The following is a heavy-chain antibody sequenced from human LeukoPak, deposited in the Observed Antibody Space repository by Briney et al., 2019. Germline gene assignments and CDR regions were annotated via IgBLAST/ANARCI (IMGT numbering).Heavy chain of an antibody. Sequence: PGGSLRLSCAASGFTFSTHDLNWVRQAPGKGLEWVSSITGSGDYTYYADFVKGRFTISRDNSKNTLYLQMNSLRAEDTAVYYCANKPAGFDPWGQGTLVTVSS. CDR2: ITGSGDYT. D-gene: IGHD1-14*01. CDR3: ANKPAGFDP. V-gene: IGHV3-23*01. J-gene: IGHJ5*02. CDR1: GFTFSTHD.